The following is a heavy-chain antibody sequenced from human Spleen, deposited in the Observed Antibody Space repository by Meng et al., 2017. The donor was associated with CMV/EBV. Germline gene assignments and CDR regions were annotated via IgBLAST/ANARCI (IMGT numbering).Heavy chain of an antibody. D-gene: IGHD3-3*02. V-gene: IGHV5-51*01. J-gene: IGHJ3*02. CDR2: IYPGDSDT. Sequence: GGSLRLSCKGSGYSFTSYWIGWVRQMPGKGLEWMGIIYPGDSDTRYSPSFQGQVTISADMSISTAYLQWSILKASDTAMYYCARQLTDSTFSAFDIWGQGTVVTVSS. CDR1: GYSFTSYW. CDR3: ARQLTDSTFSAFDI.